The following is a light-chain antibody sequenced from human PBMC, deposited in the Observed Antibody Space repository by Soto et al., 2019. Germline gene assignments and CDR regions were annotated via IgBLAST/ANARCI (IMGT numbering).Light chain of an antibody. CDR3: QQYNNWPLT. CDR1: QSVSSK. V-gene: IGKV3-15*01. CDR2: SAS. J-gene: IGKJ4*01. Sequence: EIVMTQSPATLSVSPGERATLSCRASQSVSSKLAWYQQKPGQAPRLLIYSASTRATGIPARFSGSGSETEFTLTISSLQSEDFAAYYCQQYNNWPLTFGGGNKVEIK.